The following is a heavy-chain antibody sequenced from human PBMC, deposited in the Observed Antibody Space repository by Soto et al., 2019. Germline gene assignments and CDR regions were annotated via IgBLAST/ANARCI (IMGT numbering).Heavy chain of an antibody. CDR2: ISSSSSYI. Sequence: SVGSLRLSCAASGFTFSSYSMNWVRQAPGKGLEWVSSISSSSSYIYYTDSVKGRFTISRDNAKNSLYMQMNSLRAEDTAVYYCARVRHDFWSGYYALADYYYGIAVRGQGKTVIV. V-gene: IGHV3-21*01. D-gene: IGHD3-3*01. J-gene: IGHJ6*02. CDR3: ARVRHDFWSGYYALADYYYGIAV. CDR1: GFTFSSYS.